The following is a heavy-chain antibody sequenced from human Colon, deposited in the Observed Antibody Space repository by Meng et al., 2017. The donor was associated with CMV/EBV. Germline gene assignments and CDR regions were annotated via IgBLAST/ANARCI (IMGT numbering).Heavy chain of an antibody. Sequence: ASVKVSCKASGYTFTGYYMHWVRQAPGQGLEWMGWINPNSGGTNYAPNFQGRVALTKDTSISTSYMELSGLRSDDTAVYYCASDITVIAARLAHWGQGTQVTVSS. D-gene: IGHD6-6*01. J-gene: IGHJ5*02. CDR3: ASDITVIAARLAH. CDR2: INPNSGGT. V-gene: IGHV1-2*02. CDR1: GYTFTGYY.